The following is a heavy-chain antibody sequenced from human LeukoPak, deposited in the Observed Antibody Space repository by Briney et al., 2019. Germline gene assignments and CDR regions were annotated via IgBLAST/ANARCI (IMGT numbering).Heavy chain of an antibody. CDR1: GGSISPYF. CDR2: IYTDGST. V-gene: IGHV4-4*09. CDR3: ARRQIYFDH. J-gene: IGHJ4*02. Sequence: PSETLSLTCTVSGGSISPYFWSWIWQPPGKGPEWIGYIYTDGSTKYNPSLKSRVTISLDTSKNQFSLKLSSVTAADTAVYYCARRQIYFDHWGQGTLVTVSS.